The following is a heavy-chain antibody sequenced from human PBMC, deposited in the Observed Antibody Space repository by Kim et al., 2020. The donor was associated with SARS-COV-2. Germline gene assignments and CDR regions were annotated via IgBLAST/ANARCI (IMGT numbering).Heavy chain of an antibody. V-gene: IGHV3-33*01. J-gene: IGHJ4*02. D-gene: IGHD6-19*01. Sequence: YADSGKGRFTISRDNSKNTLYLQMNSLRAEDTAVYYCATNPGYSSGWFDYWGQGTLVTVSS. CDR3: ATNPGYSSGWFDY.